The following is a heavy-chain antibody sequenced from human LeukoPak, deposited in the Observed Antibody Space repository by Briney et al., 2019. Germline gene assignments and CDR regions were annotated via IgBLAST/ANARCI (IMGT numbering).Heavy chain of an antibody. J-gene: IGHJ4*02. V-gene: IGHV3-30*02. D-gene: IGHD3-10*01. CDR2: IRYDGSNK. CDR3: AKDSKRWKTYYYEAGSYYFDY. CDR1: GFTFSSYG. Sequence: PGGSLRLPCAAPGFTFSSYGMHWVRQAPGKGLEWVAFIRYDGSNKYYADSVKGRFTISRDNSKNTLYLQMNSLRPEDTAVYYCAKDSKRWKTYYYEAGSYYFDYWGQGTRVTVSS.